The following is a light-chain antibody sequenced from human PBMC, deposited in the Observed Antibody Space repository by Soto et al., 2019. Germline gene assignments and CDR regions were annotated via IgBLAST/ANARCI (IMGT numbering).Light chain of an antibody. Sequence: QSALTQPPSASGSPGQSVTISCTGTSSDVGGYNYVSWYQPHPGKAPKLMIYEVSKRHSGVPDRFSGSKSGNTASLTVSGLQAEDEADYYCSSYAGSNNVVFGGGTKVTVL. CDR3: SSYAGSNNVV. CDR1: SSDVGGYNY. J-gene: IGLJ2*01. CDR2: EVS. V-gene: IGLV2-8*01.